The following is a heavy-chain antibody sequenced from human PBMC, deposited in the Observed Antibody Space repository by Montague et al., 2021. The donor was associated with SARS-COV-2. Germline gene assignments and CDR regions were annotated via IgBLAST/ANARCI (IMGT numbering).Heavy chain of an antibody. V-gene: IGHV3-30*04. CDR3: ARDNYDYVWGSYRYIY. Sequence: SLRLSCAASGFTFSSYAMHWVRQAPGKGLEWVAVISYDGSNKYYXDSVKGRFTISRDNSKNTLYLQMNSLRAVDTAVYYCARDNYDYVWGSYRYIYWGQGTLVTVSS. CDR1: GFTFSSYA. J-gene: IGHJ4*02. CDR2: ISYDGSNK. D-gene: IGHD3-16*02.